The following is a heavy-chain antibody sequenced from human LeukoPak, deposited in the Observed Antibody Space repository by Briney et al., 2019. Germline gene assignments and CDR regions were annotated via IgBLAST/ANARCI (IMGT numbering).Heavy chain of an antibody. CDR3: ARDPLYYYDSSGNDAFDI. D-gene: IGHD3-22*01. Sequence: GASVKVSCKASGYTFTGYYMHWVRQAPGQGLEWMGRINPNSGGTNYAQQFQGRVTMTRDTSISKDYMELSRLRSDATAVYYCARDPLYYYDSSGNDAFDIWGQGTMVTVSS. V-gene: IGHV1-2*06. J-gene: IGHJ3*02. CDR2: INPNSGGT. CDR1: GYTFTGYY.